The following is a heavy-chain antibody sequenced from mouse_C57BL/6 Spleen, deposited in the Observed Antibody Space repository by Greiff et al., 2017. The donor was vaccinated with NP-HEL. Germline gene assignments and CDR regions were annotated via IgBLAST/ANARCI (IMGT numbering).Heavy chain of an antibody. D-gene: IGHD1-1*01. CDR2: ISDGGSYT. CDR1: GFTFSSYA. Sequence: EVKLQESGGGLVKPGGSLKLSCAASGFTFSSYAMSWVRQTPEKRLEWVATISDGGSYTYYPDNVKGRFTISRDNAKNILYLQMSQLKSEDTAMYYCARVVDTVERSNYAMDYWGQGTSVTVSS. CDR3: ARVVDTVERSNYAMDY. V-gene: IGHV5-4*03. J-gene: IGHJ4*01.